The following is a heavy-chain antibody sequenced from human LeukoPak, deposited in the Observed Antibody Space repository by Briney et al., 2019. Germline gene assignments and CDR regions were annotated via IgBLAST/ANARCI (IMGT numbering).Heavy chain of an antibody. CDR2: ISSSSSYI. D-gene: IGHD1-14*01. CDR3: ARGNPLGGANYGMDV. J-gene: IGHJ6*02. Sequence: PGGSLRLSCAASGFTFSSYSMNWVRQAPGKGLEWVSSISSSSSYIYYADSVKGRFTISRDNAKNSLYLQMNNLRAEDTAVYYCARGNPLGGANYGMDVWGQGTTVTVSS. CDR1: GFTFSSYS. V-gene: IGHV3-21*01.